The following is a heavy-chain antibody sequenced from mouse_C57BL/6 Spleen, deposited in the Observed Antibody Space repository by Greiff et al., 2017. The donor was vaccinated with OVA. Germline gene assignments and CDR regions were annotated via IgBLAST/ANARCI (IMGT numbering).Heavy chain of an antibody. CDR3: VRENGYAFAY. J-gene: IGHJ3*01. CDR2: IRSKSNNYAT. V-gene: IGHV10-1*01. Sequence: EVKLMESGGGLVQPKGSLKLSCAASGFSFNTYAMNWVRQAPGKGLEWVARIRSKSNNYATYYADSVKDRFTISRDDSESMLYLQMNNLKTEDTAMYYCVRENGYAFAYWGQGTLVTVSA. CDR1: GFSFNTYA. D-gene: IGHD2-2*01.